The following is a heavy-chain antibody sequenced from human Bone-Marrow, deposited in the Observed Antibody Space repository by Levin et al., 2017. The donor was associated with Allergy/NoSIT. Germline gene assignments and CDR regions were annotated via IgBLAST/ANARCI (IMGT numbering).Heavy chain of an antibody. CDR3: ARLVYYYEASGYNIDY. Sequence: TLSLTCTVSGGSISSSSDYYWGWIRQTPGKGLEWIGSIYYSGSTNYNPSLKSRLTISVDTSKNQFSLRLRSMTATDTAIYYCARLVYYYEASGYNIDYWGQGTLVTVSS. J-gene: IGHJ4*02. CDR2: IYYSGST. D-gene: IGHD3-22*01. CDR1: GGSISSSSDYY. V-gene: IGHV4-39*01.